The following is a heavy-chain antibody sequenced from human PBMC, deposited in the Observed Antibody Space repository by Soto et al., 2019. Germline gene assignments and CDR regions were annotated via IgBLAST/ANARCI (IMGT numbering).Heavy chain of an antibody. CDR2: ISYDGSNK. D-gene: IGHD6-6*01. CDR1: GFTFSSYA. V-gene: IGHV3-30-3*01. J-gene: IGHJ2*01. CDR3: ARDPSIAARLRRAYFDL. Sequence: QVQLVESGGGVVQPGRSLRLSCAASGFTFSSYAMHWVRQAPGKGLEWVAVISYDGSNKYYADSVKGRFTISRDNSKNTLYLQMNSLRAEDTAVYYCARDPSIAARLRRAYFDLWVRGTLVTLSS.